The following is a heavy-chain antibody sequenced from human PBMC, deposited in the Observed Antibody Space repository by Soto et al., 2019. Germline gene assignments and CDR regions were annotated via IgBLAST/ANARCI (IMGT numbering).Heavy chain of an antibody. CDR2: INHRGRT. Sequence: PSETLSLTCAVYGGSFSDHYWSWIRQPPGKGLEWIAEINHRGRTNYDPSLKSRVTMSVDRSTSQFSLKLRSVTAADTAMYFCARGEFDVRYCTTANSDCTFDIWGQGTMVTVSS. V-gene: IGHV4-34*01. CDR1: GGSFSDHY. D-gene: IGHD2-8*01. J-gene: IGHJ3*02. CDR3: ARGEFDVRYCTTANSDCTFDI.